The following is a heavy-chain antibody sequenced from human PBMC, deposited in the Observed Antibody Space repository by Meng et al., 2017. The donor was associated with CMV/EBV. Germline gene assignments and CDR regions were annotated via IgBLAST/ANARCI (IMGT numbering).Heavy chain of an antibody. J-gene: IGHJ5*02. CDR1: GFTFSSYS. V-gene: IGHV3-21*01. CDR2: ISSNSSYI. D-gene: IGHD3-22*01. CDR3: AREGSGYYYPNWFDP. Sequence: GESLKISCAASGFTFSSYSMNWVRQAPGKGLEWVSSISSNSSYIYYADSVKGRFTISRDNAKNSLYLQMNSLRAEDTAVYYCAREGSGYYYPNWFDPWGQGTLVTVSS.